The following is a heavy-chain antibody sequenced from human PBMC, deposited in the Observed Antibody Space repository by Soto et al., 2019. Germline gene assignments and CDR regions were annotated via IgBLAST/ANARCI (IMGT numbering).Heavy chain of an antibody. J-gene: IGHJ3*02. CDR3: AKDRALYSSSHAFDI. CDR2: ISYDGSNK. D-gene: IGHD2-2*01. V-gene: IGHV3-30*18. Sequence: PGGSLRLSCAASGFTFSSYGMHWVRQAPGKGLEWVAVISYDGSNKYYADSVKGRFTISRDNSKNTLYLQMNSLRAEDTAVYYCAKDRALYSSSHAFDIWGQGTMVTVS. CDR1: GFTFSSYG.